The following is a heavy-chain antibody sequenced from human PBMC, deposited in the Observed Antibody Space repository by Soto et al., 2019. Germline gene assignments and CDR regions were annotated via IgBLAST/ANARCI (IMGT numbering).Heavy chain of an antibody. CDR2: IYPGDSET. CDR3: ARKYYYGAGTLDY. CDR1: GYTFTNYW. D-gene: IGHD3-10*01. J-gene: IGHJ4*02. V-gene: IGHV5-51*01. Sequence: GESLKISCKGSGYTFTNYWIGWVRQMPGKGLEWMGIIYPGDSETRYSPPFQGQVTMSADKSISTAYLQWSSLKASDSGMYYCARKYYYGAGTLDYWGQGTLVTVSS.